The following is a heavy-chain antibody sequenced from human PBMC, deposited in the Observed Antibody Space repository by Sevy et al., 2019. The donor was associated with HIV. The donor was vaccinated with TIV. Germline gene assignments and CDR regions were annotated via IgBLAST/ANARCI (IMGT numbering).Heavy chain of an antibody. CDR3: ASAVAGVYYFDY. Sequence: SQTLSLTCVISGDSVSRNGAAWNWIRQSPSRGLEWLGRSYYRSTWDKDYAISVKSRQTITPDTSKNRFFFQLNSVTPEDTAIYYGASAVAGVYYFDYWGQGTLVTVSS. CDR2: SYYRSTWDK. D-gene: IGHD6-19*01. CDR1: GDSVSRNGAA. V-gene: IGHV6-1*01. J-gene: IGHJ4*02.